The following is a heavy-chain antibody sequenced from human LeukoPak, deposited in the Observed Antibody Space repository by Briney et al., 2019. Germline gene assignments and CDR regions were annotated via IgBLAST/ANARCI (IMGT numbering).Heavy chain of an antibody. CDR3: ARGPTRYYFDY. J-gene: IGHJ4*02. CDR2: VYSSGSI. Sequence: KTSETLSLTCTVSGGSISNYYWSWIRQPPGRGLEWIGYVYSSGSINYNPSLKSRVTISVDTSKNQLSLKLSSVTAADTAVYYCARGPTRYYFDYWGQGTLVTVSS. CDR1: GGSISNYY. V-gene: IGHV4-59*01.